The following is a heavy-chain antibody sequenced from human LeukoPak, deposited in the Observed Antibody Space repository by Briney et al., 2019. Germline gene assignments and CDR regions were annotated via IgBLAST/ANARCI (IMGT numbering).Heavy chain of an antibody. V-gene: IGHV3-74*01. Sequence: GGSLRLSCAASGLTFSSHWMHWVRQAPGKGLVWVSRITNDGSSTTYADSVKGRFTISRDNAKNMLYLQVNSLRAEDTAVYYCTPEGLRGAISSDFDYWGQGTLVTVSS. D-gene: IGHD3-16*02. CDR2: ITNDGSST. CDR3: TPEGLRGAISSDFDY. J-gene: IGHJ4*02. CDR1: GLTFSSHW.